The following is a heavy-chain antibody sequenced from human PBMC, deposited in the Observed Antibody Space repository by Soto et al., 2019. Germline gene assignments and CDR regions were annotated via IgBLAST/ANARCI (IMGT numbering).Heavy chain of an antibody. V-gene: IGHV3-30*04. D-gene: IGHD3-10*01. CDR2: ISSDGSAK. J-gene: IGHJ4*02. CDR1: GFTFRRHA. Sequence: PGGSLRLSCAASGFTFRRHAIHWVRQAPGKGLEWVAVISSDGSAKYYVDSVKGRFTSSRDNSKNTVFLQMSSLSFEDTAIYYCARSRSGEVADYFDSWGQGTLVTVSS. CDR3: ARSRSGEVADYFDS.